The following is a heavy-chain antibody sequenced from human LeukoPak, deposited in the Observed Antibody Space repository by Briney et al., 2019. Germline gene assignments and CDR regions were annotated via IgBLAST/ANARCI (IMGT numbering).Heavy chain of an antibody. Sequence: GGSLRLSCAASGFTFSSYAMSWARQAPGKGLECGSAISGSGGSTYYADSVKGRFTISRDNSKNTLYLQMNSLRAEDTAVYYCAKAGITMIVVVSKYFQHWGQGTLVTVSS. CDR3: AKAGITMIVVVSKYFQH. CDR2: ISGSGGST. V-gene: IGHV3-23*01. CDR1: GFTFSSYA. D-gene: IGHD3-22*01. J-gene: IGHJ1*01.